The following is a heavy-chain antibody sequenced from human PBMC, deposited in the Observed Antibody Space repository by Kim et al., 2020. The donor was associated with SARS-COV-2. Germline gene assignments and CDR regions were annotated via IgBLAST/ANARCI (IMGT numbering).Heavy chain of an antibody. Sequence: TNTAQKFQCRVTMTRDTSISTAYMELSRLRSDDTAVYYCARDRRDGYNPWGQGTLVTVSS. J-gene: IGHJ4*02. CDR3: ARDRRDGYNP. D-gene: IGHD5-12*01. V-gene: IGHV1-2*02. CDR2: T.